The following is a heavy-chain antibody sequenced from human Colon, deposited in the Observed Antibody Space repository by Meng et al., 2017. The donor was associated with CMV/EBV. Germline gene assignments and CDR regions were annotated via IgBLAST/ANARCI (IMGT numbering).Heavy chain of an antibody. CDR1: GFTVTSSS. V-gene: IGHV3-23*03. D-gene: IGHD2-2*01. J-gene: IGHJ5*02. Sequence: GGSLRLSCAASGFTVTSSSLSWVRQAPGKGPEWVSVILTGRGGTHYVDSVKGRFTVSRDDSKSTMYLQMNSLRGDDTAVYYCAKGSRWVDPWGQGTLVTVSS. CDR3: AKGSRWVDP. CDR2: ILTGRGGT.